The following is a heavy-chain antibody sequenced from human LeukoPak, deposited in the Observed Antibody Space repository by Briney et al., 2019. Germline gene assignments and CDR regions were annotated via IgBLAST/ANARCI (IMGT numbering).Heavy chain of an antibody. Sequence: PSETLSLTCAVSGGSISSGGYSWSWIRQPPGKGLEWIGYIYHSGSTYYNPSLKSRVTISVDRSKNQFSLKLSSVTAADTAVYYCARDSLSTGFDPWGQGTLVTVSS. J-gene: IGHJ5*02. CDR1: GGSISSGGYS. V-gene: IGHV4-30-2*01. CDR2: IYHSGST. CDR3: ARDSLSTGFDP. D-gene: IGHD2/OR15-2a*01.